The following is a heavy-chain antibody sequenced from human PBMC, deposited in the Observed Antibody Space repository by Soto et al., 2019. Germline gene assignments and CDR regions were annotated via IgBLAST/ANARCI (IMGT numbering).Heavy chain of an antibody. Sequence: QVQLQESGPGLVKPSQTLSLTCTVPSGSISSGGYYWSWIRQHPGKGLEWIGYIHYSGIPYYNPSIKSRVTISVDTSKNQFSLKLSSVTAADTAVYYCARWPQLEPRFDYWGQGTLVTVSS. J-gene: IGHJ4*02. CDR3: ARWPQLEPRFDY. V-gene: IGHV4-31*03. CDR2: IHYSGIP. D-gene: IGHD1-1*01. CDR1: SGSISSGGYY.